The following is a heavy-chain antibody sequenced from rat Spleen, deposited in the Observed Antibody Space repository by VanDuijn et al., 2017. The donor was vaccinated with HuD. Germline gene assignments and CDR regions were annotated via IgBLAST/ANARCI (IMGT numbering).Heavy chain of an antibody. V-gene: IGHV5-58*01. D-gene: IGHD1-12*02. CDR2: INPDGGST. Sequence: EVQLVETGGGLVQPGRSLKLSCVASGFTFSSYWMYWIRQAPGKGLEWVSSINPDGGSTYYPDSVKGRFTISRDNAENTVYLQMNSLRSEDTATYYCAKDLRMADYFDYWGQGVMVTVSS. J-gene: IGHJ2*01. CDR3: AKDLRMADYFDY. CDR1: GFTFSSYW.